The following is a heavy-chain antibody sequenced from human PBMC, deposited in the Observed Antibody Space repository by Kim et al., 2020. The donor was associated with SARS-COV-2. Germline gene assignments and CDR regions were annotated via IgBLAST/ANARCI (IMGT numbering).Heavy chain of an antibody. CDR1: GYSISSGYY. J-gene: IGHJ6*02. Sequence: SETLSLTCTVSGYSISSGYYWGWIRQPPGKGLEWIGSIYHSGSTYYNPSLKSRVTISVDTSKNQFSLKLSSVTAADTAVYYCARDPYSGSYWSPYYYYGMDVWGQGTTVTVSS. D-gene: IGHD1-26*01. CDR2: IYHSGST. CDR3: ARDPYSGSYWSPYYYYGMDV. V-gene: IGHV4-38-2*02.